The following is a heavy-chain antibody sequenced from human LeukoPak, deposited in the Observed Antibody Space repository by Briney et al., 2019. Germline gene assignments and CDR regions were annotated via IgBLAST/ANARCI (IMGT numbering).Heavy chain of an antibody. CDR2: IYSGGST. CDR3: ARERIGYYYDSSGHRTDAFDI. D-gene: IGHD3-22*01. J-gene: IGHJ3*02. Sequence: GGSLRLSCAASGFTVSSNYMSWVRQAPGKGLEWVSVIYSGGSTYYADSVKGRFTISRDNSKNTLYLQMNSLRAEDTAVYYCARERIGYYYDSSGHRTDAFDIWGQGTMVTVSS. CDR1: GFTVSSNY. V-gene: IGHV3-53*01.